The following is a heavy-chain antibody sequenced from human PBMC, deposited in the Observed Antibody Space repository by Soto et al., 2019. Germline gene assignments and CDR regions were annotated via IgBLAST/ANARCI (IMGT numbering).Heavy chain of an antibody. D-gene: IGHD2-2*01. CDR3: ATMDLRQYFFAY. CDR2: IKSKTDGGAT. Sequence: GGSLRLSCAVSGFTFTSAWMNWVRQAPGKGLEWVGRIKSKTDGGATHYVTPVRGRFTVSRDDSKNTLYLQMNSLTAEDTAVYYCATMDLRQYFFAYWGQGTLVTVSS. CDR1: GFTFTSAW. J-gene: IGHJ4*02. V-gene: IGHV3-15*07.